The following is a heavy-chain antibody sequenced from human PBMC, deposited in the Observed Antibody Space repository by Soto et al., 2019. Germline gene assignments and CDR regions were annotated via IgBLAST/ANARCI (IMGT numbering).Heavy chain of an antibody. CDR2: IIPIFGTA. J-gene: IGHJ4*02. D-gene: IGHD6-19*01. CDR3: ARVAAPAVAGDFDY. V-gene: IGHV1-69*13. CDR1: AGTFSSYA. Sequence: SVKVSCTASAGTFSSYAISWVRQAPGQGLEWMGGIIPIFGTANYAQKFQGRVTITADESTSTAYMELSSLRSEDTAVYYCARVAAPAVAGDFDYWGQGTLVTVSS.